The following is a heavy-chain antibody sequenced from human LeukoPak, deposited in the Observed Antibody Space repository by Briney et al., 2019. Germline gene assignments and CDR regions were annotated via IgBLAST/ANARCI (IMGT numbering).Heavy chain of an antibody. D-gene: IGHD1-26*01. CDR3: ARGGELLRPADY. V-gene: IGHV3-21*01. CDR1: GFTFSSYS. CDR2: IGSSSSYI. J-gene: IGHJ4*02. Sequence: GGSLRLSCAASGFTFSSYSMNWVRQAPGKGLEWVSSIGSSSSYIYYADSVKGRFTISRDNAKNSLYLQMNSLRAEDTAVYYCARGGELLRPADYWGQGTLVTVSS.